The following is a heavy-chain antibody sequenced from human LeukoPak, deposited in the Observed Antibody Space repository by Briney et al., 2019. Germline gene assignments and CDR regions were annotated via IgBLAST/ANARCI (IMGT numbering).Heavy chain of an antibody. D-gene: IGHD2-2*01. CDR2: INHSGST. CDR3: ARGRAVPAAPTRGYYYYYMDV. V-gene: IGHV4-34*01. J-gene: IGHJ6*03. CDR1: GGSFSGYY. Sequence: PSETLSLTCAVYGGSFSGYYWSWIRQPPGKELEWIGEINHSGSTNYNPSLKSRVTISVDTSKNQFSLKLSSVTAADTAVYYCARGRAVPAAPTRGYYYYYMDVWGKGTTVTVSS.